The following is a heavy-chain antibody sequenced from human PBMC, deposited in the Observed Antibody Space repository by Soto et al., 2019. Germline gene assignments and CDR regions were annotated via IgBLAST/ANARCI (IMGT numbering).Heavy chain of an antibody. CDR1: GGSISSSSYY. CDR3: ARARKWLRVGGFDY. D-gene: IGHD5-12*01. CDR2: IYYSGST. V-gene: IGHV4-39*07. Sequence: SETLSLTCTVSGGSISSSSYYWGWIRQPPGKGLEWIGSIYYSGSTYYNPSLKSRVTISVDTSKNQFSLKLSSVTAADTAVYYCARARKWLRVGGFDYWGQGTLVTVSS. J-gene: IGHJ4*02.